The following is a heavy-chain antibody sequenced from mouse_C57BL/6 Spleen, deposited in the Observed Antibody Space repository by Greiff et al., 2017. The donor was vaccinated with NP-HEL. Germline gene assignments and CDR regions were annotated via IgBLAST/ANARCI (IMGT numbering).Heavy chain of an antibody. Sequence: DVKLVESGGGLVQPGGSLSLSCAASGFTFTDYYMSWVRQPPGKALEWLGFIRNKANGYTTEYSASVKGRFTISRDNSQSILYLQMNALRAEDSATYYCARSPRTGHYFDYWGQGTTLTVSS. D-gene: IGHD4-1*01. CDR3: ARSPRTGHYFDY. J-gene: IGHJ2*01. CDR1: GFTFTDYY. V-gene: IGHV7-3*01. CDR2: IRNKANGYTT.